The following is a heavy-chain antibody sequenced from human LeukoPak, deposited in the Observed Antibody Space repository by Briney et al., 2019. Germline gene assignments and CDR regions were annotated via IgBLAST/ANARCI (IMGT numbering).Heavy chain of an antibody. Sequence: GGSLRLSCAASGFTFSSYWMSWVRQAPGKGLEWVANIKQDGSEKYYVDSVKGRFTISRDNAKNSLYLQMNSLRAEDTAVYYCARAYGSGNYYNYFDYWGQGTLVTVSS. J-gene: IGHJ4*02. CDR3: ARAYGSGNYYNYFDY. CDR2: IKQDGSEK. CDR1: GFTFSSYW. D-gene: IGHD3-10*01. V-gene: IGHV3-7*01.